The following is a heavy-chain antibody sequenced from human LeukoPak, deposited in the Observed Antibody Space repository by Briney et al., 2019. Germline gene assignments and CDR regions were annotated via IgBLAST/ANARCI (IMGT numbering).Heavy chain of an antibody. V-gene: IGHV3-48*04. CDR3: VRDPSYGSSWYYYMDV. CDR2: ISSSSFKI. Sequence: HPGGSLRLSCAAFGFTFDDYAMNWVRQAPGKGLEWVSYISSSSFKIGYADSVKGRFTISRDNSKNSLYLQMDSLRVEDTAVYYCVRDPSYGSSWYYYMDVWGKGTAVTVSS. CDR1: GFTFDDYA. D-gene: IGHD6-13*01. J-gene: IGHJ6*03.